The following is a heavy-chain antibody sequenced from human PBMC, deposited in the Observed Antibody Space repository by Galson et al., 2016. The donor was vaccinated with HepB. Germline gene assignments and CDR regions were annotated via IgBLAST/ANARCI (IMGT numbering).Heavy chain of an antibody. J-gene: IGHJ3*02. CDR1: GYTLTELS. CDR3: ATDWGCRSTSCYRPYLAFDI. V-gene: IGHV1-24*01. D-gene: IGHD2-2*01. CDR2: FDPGDGET. Sequence: SVKVSCKVSGYTLTELSMHWVRQAPGKGLEWMGGFDPGDGETIYAQKFQGRVTKTEDTSTDTAYMELSSLRSEDTAVYYCATDWGCRSTSCYRPYLAFDIWGQGTMVTVSS.